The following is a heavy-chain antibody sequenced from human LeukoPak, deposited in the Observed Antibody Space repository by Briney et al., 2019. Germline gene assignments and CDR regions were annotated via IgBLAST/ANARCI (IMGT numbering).Heavy chain of an antibody. CDR1: GGSISSYY. Sequence: SETLSLTCTVSGGSISSYYWSWIRQPPGKGLEWIGEINHSGSTNYNPSLKSRVTISVDTSKNQFSLKLSSVTAADTAVYYCARGKEIAAADYNWFDPWGQGTLVTVSS. CDR3: ARGKEIAAADYNWFDP. V-gene: IGHV4-34*01. CDR2: INHSGST. J-gene: IGHJ5*02. D-gene: IGHD6-13*01.